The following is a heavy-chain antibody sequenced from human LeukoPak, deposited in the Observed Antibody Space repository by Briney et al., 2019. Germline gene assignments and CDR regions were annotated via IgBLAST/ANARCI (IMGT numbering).Heavy chain of an antibody. J-gene: IGHJ4*02. CDR2: IRYTGST. D-gene: IGHD2-2*01. Sequence: SETLSLTCTVSGGSITGYYWTWIRQAPGKRPEWLAYIRYTGSTTYNPSLKSRFTISVDTSKNQFSLTVTSVTAADTAVYYCARHMPPDMDYFDYWGPGTLVTVS. CDR3: ARHMPPDMDYFDY. CDR1: GGSITGYY. V-gene: IGHV4-59*08.